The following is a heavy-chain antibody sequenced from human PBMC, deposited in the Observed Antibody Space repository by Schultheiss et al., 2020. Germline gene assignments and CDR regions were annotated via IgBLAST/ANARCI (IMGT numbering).Heavy chain of an antibody. V-gene: IGHV3-30-3*01. CDR2: ISYDGGTK. J-gene: IGHJ4*02. CDR1: GFTFSSYA. CDR3: ARERQVAGLDY. Sequence: GGSLRLSCAASGFTFSSYAVHWVRQAPGKGLEWVAIISYDGGTKYYADSVKGRFTISRDNSKNTLFLQMNSLRAEDTAMYYCARERQVAGLDYWGRGTLVTVSS. D-gene: IGHD6-19*01.